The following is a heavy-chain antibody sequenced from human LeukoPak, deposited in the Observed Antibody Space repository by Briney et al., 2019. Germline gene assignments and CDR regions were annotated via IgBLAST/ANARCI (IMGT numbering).Heavy chain of an antibody. CDR1: GFAFSSYS. CDR2: ISSSGSTI. V-gene: IGHV3-48*02. D-gene: IGHD1-26*01. CDR3: ARDSGTYSTQY. Sequence: QPGGSLRLSCAASGFAFSSYSMNWVRQAPGKGLEWVSYISSSGSTIYYADSVKGRFTISRDNGKDSLHLQMSSLRDGDTAVYFCARDSGTYSTQYWGQGTLVTVSS. J-gene: IGHJ4*02.